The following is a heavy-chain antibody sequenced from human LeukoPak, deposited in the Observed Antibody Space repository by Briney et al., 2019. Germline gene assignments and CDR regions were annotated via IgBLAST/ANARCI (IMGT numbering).Heavy chain of an antibody. CDR1: GYTFITKP. CDR3: ARDHGSRQQLVYYYMDV. J-gene: IGHJ6*03. Sequence: ASVKVSCKTSGYTFITKPMSWVRQAPGQGLEWLGWISPHSGGTNYAQQFQGRVTMTRDTSISTAYMELSRLRSDDTAVYYCARDHGSRQQLVYYYMDVWGKGTTVTVSS. D-gene: IGHD6-13*01. V-gene: IGHV1-2*02. CDR2: ISPHSGGT.